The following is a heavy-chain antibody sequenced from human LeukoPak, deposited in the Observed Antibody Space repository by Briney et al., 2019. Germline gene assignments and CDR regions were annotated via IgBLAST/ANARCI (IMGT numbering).Heavy chain of an antibody. CDR2: ISSSSSTI. J-gene: IGHJ4*02. D-gene: IGHD3-22*01. CDR1: GFTFSSYS. Sequence: GGSLRLSCAASGFTFSSYSMNWVRQAPGKGLEWVSYISSSSSTIYYADSVKGRFTISRDNAKNSLYLQMNSLRAEDTAVYYCARDLMYYYDSSGYGDYWGQGTLVTVSS. V-gene: IGHV3-48*01. CDR3: ARDLMYYYDSSGYGDY.